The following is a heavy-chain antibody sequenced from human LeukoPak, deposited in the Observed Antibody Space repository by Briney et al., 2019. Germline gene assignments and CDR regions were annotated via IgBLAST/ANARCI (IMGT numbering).Heavy chain of an antibody. CDR3: ALRHLLAVAGMEDY. V-gene: IGHV1-46*01. J-gene: IGHJ4*02. CDR2: INPSGGST. D-gene: IGHD6-19*01. CDR1: XXTFTXYX. Sequence: ASXXTFTXYXXHWVRQXXGQGXEWXXIINPSGGSTSYAQKFQGRVTMTRDTSTSTVYMELSSLRSEDTAVYYRALRHLLAVAGMEDYWGQGALVTVSS.